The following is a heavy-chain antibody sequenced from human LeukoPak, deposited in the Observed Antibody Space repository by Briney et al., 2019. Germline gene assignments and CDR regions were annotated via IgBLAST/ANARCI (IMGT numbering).Heavy chain of an antibody. D-gene: IGHD6-19*01. J-gene: IGHJ6*02. Sequence: GGSLRPSCAASGFTFRSYAMHWVRQAPGKGLEWVAVISYDGSNKYYADSVKGRFTISRDNSKNTLYLQMNSLRAEDTAVYYCARDHSSGWYSVYYGMDVWGQGTTVTVSS. CDR1: GFTFRSYA. CDR2: ISYDGSNK. CDR3: ARDHSSGWYSVYYGMDV. V-gene: IGHV3-30*04.